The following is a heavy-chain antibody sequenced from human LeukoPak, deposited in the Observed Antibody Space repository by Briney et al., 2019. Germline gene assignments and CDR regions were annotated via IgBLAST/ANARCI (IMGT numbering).Heavy chain of an antibody. Sequence: SGTLSLTCAVSGGSISSSNWWSWVRQPPGKGLEWIGEIYHSGSTNYNPSLKSRVTISVDKSKNQFSLKLSSVTAADTAVYYCASVSGSYRDAFDIWGQGTMVTVSS. J-gene: IGHJ3*02. CDR2: IYHSGST. D-gene: IGHD1-26*01. V-gene: IGHV4-4*02. CDR3: ASVSGSYRDAFDI. CDR1: GGSISSSNW.